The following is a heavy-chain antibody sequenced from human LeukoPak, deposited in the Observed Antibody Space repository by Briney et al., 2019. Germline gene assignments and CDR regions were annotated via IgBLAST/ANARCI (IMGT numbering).Heavy chain of an antibody. J-gene: IGHJ4*02. CDR1: GYTFTSYG. Sequence: ASVKVSCKASGYTFTSYGISWVRQTPGQGLEWMGWISAYNGNTNYAQELQGRVTMTTDTSTSTAYMELRSLRSDDTAVYYCARDTDFWSGYSNQDAFDYWGQGTLVTVSS. V-gene: IGHV1-18*01. CDR3: ARDTDFWSGYSNQDAFDY. CDR2: ISAYNGNT. D-gene: IGHD3-3*01.